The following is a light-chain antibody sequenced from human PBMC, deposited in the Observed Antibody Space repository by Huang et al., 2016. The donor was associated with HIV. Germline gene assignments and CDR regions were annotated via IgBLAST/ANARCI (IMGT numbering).Light chain of an antibody. Sequence: DIQMTKSPSSLSASVGDRVTITCRASQSINSYLNWYQQQPGKAPKPLIYAASSLQSGVPSRFSGSGSGTDFTLTISSLQPEDFATYYCQQSYSTASSFGQGTRLEIK. V-gene: IGKV1-39*01. J-gene: IGKJ5*01. CDR1: QSINSY. CDR2: AAS. CDR3: QQSYSTASS.